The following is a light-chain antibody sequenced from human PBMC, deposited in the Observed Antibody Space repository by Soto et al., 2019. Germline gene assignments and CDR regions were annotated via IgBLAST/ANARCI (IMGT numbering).Light chain of an antibody. J-gene: IGKJ4*01. CDR2: DSS. V-gene: IGKV3D-20*01. Sequence: EIVLTQSPATLSLSPGERATLSCGASQHVSYRYIAWYQQKPGLAPRLLIYDSSSRATGFPDRFSGSGSGTDFTLTISRLEPEDFAVYHCQQYATAPPTFGGGTKVEI. CDR3: QQYATAPPT. CDR1: QHVSYRY.